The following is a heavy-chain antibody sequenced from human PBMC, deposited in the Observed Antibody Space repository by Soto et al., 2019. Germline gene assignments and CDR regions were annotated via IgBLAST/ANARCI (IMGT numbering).Heavy chain of an antibody. CDR3: AHAEEDDSSFDY. J-gene: IGHJ4*02. V-gene: IGHV2-5*02. Sequence: SGPTLVKPTQTLTLTCTFSGFSLSTSGVGVGWIRQPPGKALEWLALLYWDDDKRYSPSLKSRLTITKDTSKNQVVLTMTNMDPVDTATYYCAHAEEDDSSFDYWGQGTLVTVSS. D-gene: IGHD6-13*01. CDR2: LYWDDDK. CDR1: GFSLSTSGVG.